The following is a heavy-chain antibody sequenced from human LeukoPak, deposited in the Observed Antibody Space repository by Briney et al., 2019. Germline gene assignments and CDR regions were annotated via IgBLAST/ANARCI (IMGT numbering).Heavy chain of an antibody. CDR2: IYYSGST. V-gene: IGHV4-39*01. J-gene: IGHJ5*02. D-gene: IGHD3-22*01. CDR3: ARLYYYDSSGYYEVPNWFDP. Sequence: SETLSLTCTVSGGSISSSSYYWGWIRQPPGKGLEWIGRIYYSGSTYYNPSLKSRVTISVDTSKNQFSLKLSSVTAADTAVYYCARLYYYDSSGYYEVPNWFDPWGQGTLVTVSS. CDR1: GGSISSSSYY.